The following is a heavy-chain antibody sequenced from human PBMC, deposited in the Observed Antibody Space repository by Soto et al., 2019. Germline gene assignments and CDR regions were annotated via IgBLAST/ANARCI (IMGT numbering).Heavy chain of an antibody. CDR3: ARETGRIGIYYYYAMDI. D-gene: IGHD3-9*01. J-gene: IGHJ6*02. CDR1: GFTVSTDW. V-gene: IGHV3-66*01. CDR2: IRGGGNT. Sequence: PGGSLRLSCAASGFTVSTDWMYWVRQAPGKGLEWVSVIRGGGNTFYADSVKGRFTISRDNANSSLSLHMNNLRVDDTGVYYCARETGRIGIYYYYAMDIWGQGTTVTVSS.